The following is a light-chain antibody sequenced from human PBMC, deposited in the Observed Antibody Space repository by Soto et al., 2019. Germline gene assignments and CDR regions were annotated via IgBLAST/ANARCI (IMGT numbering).Light chain of an antibody. J-gene: IGLJ3*02. CDR1: SSNIGRKS. CDR2: NNN. CDR3: AAWDDSLNDDSLNGSWV. Sequence: QSVLTQPPSASGTPGQRVTISCSGSSSNIGRKSVNWYQQLPGTAPKLLIYNNNQRPSGVPDRFSGSKSGTSASLAISGLQSEDEADYYCAAWDDSLNDDSLNGSWVFGGGTKLTVL. V-gene: IGLV1-44*01.